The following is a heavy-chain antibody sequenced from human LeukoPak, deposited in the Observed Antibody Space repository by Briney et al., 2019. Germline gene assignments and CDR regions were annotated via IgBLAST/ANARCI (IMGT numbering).Heavy chain of an antibody. CDR3: ARGFPHDAFDI. CDR1: GGSISSSSYY. V-gene: IGHV4-39*01. J-gene: IGHJ3*02. CDR2: IYYSGST. Sequence: PSETLSLTCTVSGGSISSSSYYWGWIRQPPGKGLEWIGSIYYSGSTYYNPSLKSRVTISVDTSKNQFSLKLSSVTAADTAVYYCARGFPHDAFDIWGQGTMVTVSS.